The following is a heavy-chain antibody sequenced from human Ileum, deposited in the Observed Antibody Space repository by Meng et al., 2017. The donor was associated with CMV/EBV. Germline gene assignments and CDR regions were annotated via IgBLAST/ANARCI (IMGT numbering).Heavy chain of an antibody. CDR3: AHRQPDYGDYDKGWFDP. Sequence: QITLKESGPTLVKPTQTLTLTCTFSGFPLTTPGVGVGWTRQPPGKALEWLAVIYWDDRQRYSPSLSSRLTVTKDTSQNQVVLIMTNMDPEDTATYYCAHRQPDYGDYDKGWFDPWGQGTLVTVSS. CDR1: GFPLTTPGVG. D-gene: IGHD4-17*01. J-gene: IGHJ5*02. V-gene: IGHV2-5*02. CDR2: IYWDDRQ.